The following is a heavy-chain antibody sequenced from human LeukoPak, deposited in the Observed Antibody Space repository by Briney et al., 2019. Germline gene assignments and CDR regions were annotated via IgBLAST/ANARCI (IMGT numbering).Heavy chain of an antibody. Sequence: SETLSLTCAVYGGSFSGYYWSWIRQPPGKGLEWIGEINHSGSTNYDPSLKSRVTISVDTSKNQFSLKLSSVTAADTAVYYCARRRLGYYYDSSGYPLWGQGTLVTVSS. CDR2: INHSGST. CDR1: GGSFSGYY. V-gene: IGHV4-34*01. J-gene: IGHJ4*02. D-gene: IGHD3-22*01. CDR3: ARRRLGYYYDSSGYPL.